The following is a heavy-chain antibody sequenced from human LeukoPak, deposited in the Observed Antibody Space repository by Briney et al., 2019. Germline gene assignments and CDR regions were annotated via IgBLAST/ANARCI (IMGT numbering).Heavy chain of an antibody. Sequence: ASVKVSCKASGYTFTGYYMHWVRQAPGQGLEWMGWINPNSGGTNYAQKFQGRVTMTRDTSISTAYMELSRLRSDDTAVYYCARGSGDGYNFYYYMDVWGKGTTVTISS. CDR1: GYTFTGYY. CDR2: INPNSGGT. V-gene: IGHV1-2*02. CDR3: ARGSGDGYNFYYYMDV. D-gene: IGHD5-24*01. J-gene: IGHJ6*03.